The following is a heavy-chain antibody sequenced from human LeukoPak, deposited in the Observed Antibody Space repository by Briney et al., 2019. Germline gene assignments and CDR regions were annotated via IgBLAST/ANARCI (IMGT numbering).Heavy chain of an antibody. D-gene: IGHD1-1*01. CDR2: IGISSGNT. Sequence: GGSLRLSCAASGFIFSSYSMNWVRQAPGKGLEWISYIGISSGNTKYADSVKGRFTISGDNARNSLYLQMNSLRVEDSAVYYCARDHNYAFDNWGQGTLVTVSS. V-gene: IGHV3-48*04. J-gene: IGHJ4*02. CDR1: GFIFSSYS. CDR3: ARDHNYAFDN.